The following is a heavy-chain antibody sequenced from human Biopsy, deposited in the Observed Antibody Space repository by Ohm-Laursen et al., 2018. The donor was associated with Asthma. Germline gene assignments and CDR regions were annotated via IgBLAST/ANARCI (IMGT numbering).Heavy chain of an antibody. Sequence: SVKVSCKPPGGTFSNFAISWARQAPGQGLEWLGGIMTVFGTTNYAQKFQGRVTITADESTSTAYMEVTSLRSEDTAIYYCARPSPNRDILYYYYHMDVWGQGTTVIVSS. CDR2: IMTVFGTT. CDR3: ARPSPNRDILYYYYHMDV. V-gene: IGHV1-69*13. D-gene: IGHD3-3*02. J-gene: IGHJ6*02. CDR1: GGTFSNFA.